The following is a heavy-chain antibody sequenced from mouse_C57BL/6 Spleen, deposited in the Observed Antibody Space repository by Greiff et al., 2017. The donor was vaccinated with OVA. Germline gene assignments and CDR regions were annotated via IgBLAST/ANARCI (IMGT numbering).Heavy chain of an antibody. CDR1: GYSFTGYY. CDR2: INPSTGGT. J-gene: IGHJ2*01. D-gene: IGHD1-2*01. CDR3: ARLGDYDGSLTY. V-gene: IGHV1-42*01. Sequence: EVQLQQSGPELVKPGASVKISCKASGYSFTGYYMNWVKQSPEKSLEWIGEINPSTGGTTYNQKFKAKATLTVDKSSSTAYMQLKSLTSEDSAVYYCARLGDYDGSLTYWGQGTTLTVSS.